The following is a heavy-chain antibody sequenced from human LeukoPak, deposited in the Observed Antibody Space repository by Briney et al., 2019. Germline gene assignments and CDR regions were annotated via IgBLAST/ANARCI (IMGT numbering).Heavy chain of an antibody. CDR3: ASSGWNGGNYFVH. CDR2: ISSSASTI. Sequence: GGSLRLSCAASGFTLSSYEMNWVRQAPGKGLEWVSYISSSASTIYYADSVKGRFTISRDNAKNLLYLQMNSLRAEDTAVYYCASSGWNGGNYFVHWGQGTLVTVSS. D-gene: IGHD6-19*01. V-gene: IGHV3-48*03. CDR1: GFTLSSYE. J-gene: IGHJ4*02.